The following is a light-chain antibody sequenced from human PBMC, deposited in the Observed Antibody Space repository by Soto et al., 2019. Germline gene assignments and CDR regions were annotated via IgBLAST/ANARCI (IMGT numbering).Light chain of an antibody. Sequence: DIQMTQSPSSLSASVGDSVTITCGASQSISSYLTWYQQKTGKAPKLLIYIASSIQSGVPSRFSGSGSGTDFTLTISNLQPEDFATYYCQQSYRSPHTFGQGTKVEIK. CDR2: IAS. J-gene: IGKJ1*01. CDR3: QQSYRSPHT. V-gene: IGKV1-39*01. CDR1: QSISSY.